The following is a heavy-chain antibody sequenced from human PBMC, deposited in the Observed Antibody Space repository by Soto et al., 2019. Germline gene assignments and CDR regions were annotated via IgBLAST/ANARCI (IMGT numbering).Heavy chain of an antibody. Sequence: SQTLSLTCAISGDSVSSNSAAWNWIRQSPSRGLEWLGRTYYRSRWYNDYAVSVKSRITINPDTSKNQFSLHLNSVTPEDTAVDYCAGTTSLQWYYRDVGGKGTTVTVSS. CDR1: GDSVSSNSAA. J-gene: IGHJ6*03. D-gene: IGHD1-7*01. CDR2: TYYRSRWYN. V-gene: IGHV6-1*01. CDR3: AGTTSLQWYYRDV.